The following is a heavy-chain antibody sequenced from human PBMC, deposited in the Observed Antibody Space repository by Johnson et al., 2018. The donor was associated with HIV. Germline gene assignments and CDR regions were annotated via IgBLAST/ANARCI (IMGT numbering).Heavy chain of an antibody. D-gene: IGHD3-22*01. CDR3: ARDLYYYDSSGPLGGAFDI. V-gene: IGHV3-7*01. CDR2: IKQDGSEK. Sequence: VQVVESGGGLVQPGGSLRLSCAASGFTFSSYWMSWVRQAPGKGLEWVANIKQDGSEKYYVDSVKGRFTISRDNAKNSLYLQMNSLRAEDTAVYYCARDLYYYDSSGPLGGAFDIWGQGTMVTVSS. J-gene: IGHJ3*02. CDR1: GFTFSSYW.